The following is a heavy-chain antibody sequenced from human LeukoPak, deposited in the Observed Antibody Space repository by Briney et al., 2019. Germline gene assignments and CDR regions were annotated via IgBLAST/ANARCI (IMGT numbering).Heavy chain of an antibody. J-gene: IGHJ4*02. CDR3: AREYSSSSGSVSDY. D-gene: IGHD6-6*01. V-gene: IGHV3-48*02. Sequence: GGSLTLSCAASGFTFSSYNMNWVRQAPGKGLEWVSYISSRSSTIYYADSVKGRFTISRDNAKNSLYLQMNSLRDEDTAVYYCAREYSSSSGSVSDYWGQGTLVTVSS. CDR1: GFTFSSYN. CDR2: ISSRSSTI.